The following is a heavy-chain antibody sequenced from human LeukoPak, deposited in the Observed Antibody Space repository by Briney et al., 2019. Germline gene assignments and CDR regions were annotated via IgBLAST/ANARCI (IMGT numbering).Heavy chain of an antibody. V-gene: IGHV3-11*04. CDR3: EIESVVSFGD. J-gene: IGHJ1*01. CDR2: ISSSGSTI. Sequence: PGGSLTLSCAASGFTFSDYYMSWIRQAPGKGLEWVSYISSSGSTIYYADSVKVRFSIARDNAKDSLYLQMNSVRAEDTAVYYCEIESVVSFGDWGPGTLVT. D-gene: IGHD3-16*01. CDR1: GFTFSDYY.